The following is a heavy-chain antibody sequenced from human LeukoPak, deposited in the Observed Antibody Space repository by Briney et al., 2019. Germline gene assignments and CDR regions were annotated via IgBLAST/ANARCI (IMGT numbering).Heavy chain of an antibody. D-gene: IGHD6-13*01. CDR2: ITGSSSTL. V-gene: IGHV3-48*04. CDR1: EFTFSSYT. Sequence: GGSLRLSCAASEFTFSSYTMNWVRQAPGKGLEWISYITGSSSTLYYADSVKGRFTISRDNAKNSLYLQMNSLRAEDTAVYYCARRLIAATATSAFDIWGQGTMATVSS. CDR3: ARRLIAATATSAFDI. J-gene: IGHJ3*02.